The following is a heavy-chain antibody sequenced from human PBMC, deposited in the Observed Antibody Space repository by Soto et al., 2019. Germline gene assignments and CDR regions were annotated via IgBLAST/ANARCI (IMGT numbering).Heavy chain of an antibody. CDR2: INAGNGNT. CDR1: GYTFTSYA. CDR3: ARDWQSLRSYYFDY. D-gene: IGHD6-19*01. J-gene: IGHJ4*02. Sequence: ASVKVSCKASGYTFTSYAMHWVRQAPGQRLEWMGWINAGNGNTKYSQKFQGRVTITRDTSASTAYMELSSLRSEDTAVYYCARDWQSLRSYYFDYWGQGTLVTVSS. V-gene: IGHV1-3*01.